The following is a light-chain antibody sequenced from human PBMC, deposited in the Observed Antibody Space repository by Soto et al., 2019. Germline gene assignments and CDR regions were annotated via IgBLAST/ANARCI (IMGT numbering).Light chain of an antibody. V-gene: IGKV1-9*01. CDR2: SAS. J-gene: IGKJ4*01. CDR1: QALSNY. Sequence: DIQLTHSPSVLSASVGDTVTITCGASQALSNYLAWYQQKPGKAPDLLIYSASTLQSGVPSRFSGSGSETEFSLTIRALQPEDFATYYCQQLSRYPLTFGGGTKVDIK. CDR3: QQLSRYPLT.